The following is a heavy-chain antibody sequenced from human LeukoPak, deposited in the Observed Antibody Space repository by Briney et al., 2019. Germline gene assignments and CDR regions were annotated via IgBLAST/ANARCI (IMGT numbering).Heavy chain of an antibody. Sequence: ASVKVSCKASGGTFSSYAISWVRQAPGQGFEWMGGIIPIFGTANYAQKFQGRVTITADESTSTAYMELSSLRSEDTAVYYCARQSSSGGVLWGQGTTVTVSS. J-gene: IGHJ6*02. CDR3: ARQSSSGGVL. V-gene: IGHV1-69*13. D-gene: IGHD3-16*01. CDR2: IIPIFGTA. CDR1: GGTFSSYA.